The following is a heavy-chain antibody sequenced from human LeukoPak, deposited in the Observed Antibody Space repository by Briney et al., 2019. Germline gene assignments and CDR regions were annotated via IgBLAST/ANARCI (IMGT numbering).Heavy chain of an antibody. CDR2: INWNGAST. CDR3: ARAVCPTIKFCDSSYFMDV. V-gene: IGHV3-20*01. Sequence: PGGSLRLSCAASGFSFDDLGMTWVRQVPGKGLEWVAGINWNGASTGYADSVRGRFTISRDNAKNSLYLQMNSLRAEDTALYHCARAVCPTIKFCDSSYFMDVWGKGTTVNVS. J-gene: IGHJ6*03. CDR1: GFSFDDLG. D-gene: IGHD6-6*01.